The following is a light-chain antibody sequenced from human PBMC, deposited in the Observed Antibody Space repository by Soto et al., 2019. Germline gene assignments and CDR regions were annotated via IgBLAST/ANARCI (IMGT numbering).Light chain of an antibody. V-gene: IGKV3-15*01. Sequence: EIVMTQSPATLSVSPGERATLSCRASQSVSSNLAWYQQKPGQAPRLLIYGASTRATGVPARFSGSGSGTEFSLTISSLQSEDFVVYYCQQYNNWPPWTFGPGTKVEI. CDR2: GAS. J-gene: IGKJ1*01. CDR1: QSVSSN. CDR3: QQYNNWPPWT.